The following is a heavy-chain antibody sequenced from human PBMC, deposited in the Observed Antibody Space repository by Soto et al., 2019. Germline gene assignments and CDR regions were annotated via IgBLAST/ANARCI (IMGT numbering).Heavy chain of an antibody. V-gene: IGHV1-58*01. D-gene: IGHD1-26*01. CDR3: AADVLGSYHYYYYGMDV. Sequence: ASVKVSCKASGFTFTSSAVQWVRQARGQRLEWIGWIVVGSGNTNYAQKFQERVTITRDMSTSTAYMELSSLRSEDTAVYYCAADVLGSYHYYYYGMDVWGQGTTVTVSS. J-gene: IGHJ6*02. CDR1: GFTFTSSA. CDR2: IVVGSGNT.